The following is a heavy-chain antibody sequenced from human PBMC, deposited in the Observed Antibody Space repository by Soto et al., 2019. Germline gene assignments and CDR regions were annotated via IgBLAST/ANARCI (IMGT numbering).Heavy chain of an antibody. CDR1: GYSFTNYW. CDR3: ARLEWLYLAAGFDP. CDR2: IYPDDSDT. V-gene: IGHV5-51*01. D-gene: IGHD3-3*01. Sequence: VECLTSSCKVSGYSFTNYWIVWVRQMPGKGLEWMGMIYPDDSDTKYSPSFQGQVTFSADKSINTAYLQWSSLKASDTAIYYCARLEWLYLAAGFDPWGQGTMVTVSS. J-gene: IGHJ5*02.